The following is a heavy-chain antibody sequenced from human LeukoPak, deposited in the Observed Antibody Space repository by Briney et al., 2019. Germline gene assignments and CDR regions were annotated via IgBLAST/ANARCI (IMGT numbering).Heavy chain of an antibody. CDR2: IYSGGST. CDR1: GITFSAYG. CDR3: ASGGLLGIFDY. J-gene: IGHJ4*02. D-gene: IGHD3-16*01. Sequence: GGSLRLSCAASGITFSAYGMHWVRQAPGKGLEWVSVIYSGGSTYYADSVKGRFAISRDNSKNTLYLQMNSLRAEDTAVYYCASGGLLGIFDYWGQGTLVTVSS. V-gene: IGHV3-66*01.